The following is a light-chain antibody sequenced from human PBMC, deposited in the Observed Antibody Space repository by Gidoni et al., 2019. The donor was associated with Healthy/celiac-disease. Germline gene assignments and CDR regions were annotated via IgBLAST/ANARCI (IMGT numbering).Light chain of an antibody. CDR1: KLGDKY. CDR2: QAS. V-gene: IGLV3-1*01. Sequence: SYELTQPPSVSVSPGQTASITCSGDKLGDKYACWYKQKPGQSPVLVIYQASKRPSGTPERFSGSNPGHTATLTISGTQAMDEADYYCQAWASTTWVFGGGTKLTVL. CDR3: QAWASTTWV. J-gene: IGLJ3*02.